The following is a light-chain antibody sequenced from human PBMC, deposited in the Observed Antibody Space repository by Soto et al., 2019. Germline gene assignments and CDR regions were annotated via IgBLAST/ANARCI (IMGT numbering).Light chain of an antibody. CDR1: SSDVGGYNY. J-gene: IGLJ1*01. V-gene: IGLV2-14*03. CDR3: SSYTTSNTRQID. Sequence: QSVLTQPASVSGSPGQSITISCTGTSSDVGGYNYVSWYQHHPGKAPKLIIYDVRNRPSGVSNRFSGSKSGNTASLTISGLQPEDEADYYCSSYTTSNTRQIDFGTGTKVTVL. CDR2: DVR.